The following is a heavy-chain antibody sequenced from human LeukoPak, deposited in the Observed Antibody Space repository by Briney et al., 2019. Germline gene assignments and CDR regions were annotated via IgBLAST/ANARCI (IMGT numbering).Heavy chain of an antibody. CDR3: ARAETGTWAFDI. J-gene: IGHJ3*02. Sequence: SETLSLTCAVYGGSFSGYYWSWIRQPPGKGLEWIGEINHSGSTSYNPSLKSRVTISVDTSKNQFSLKLSSVTAADTAVYYCARAETGTWAFDIWGQGTMVTVSS. CDR1: GGSFSGYY. V-gene: IGHV4-34*01. D-gene: IGHD1-1*01. CDR2: INHSGST.